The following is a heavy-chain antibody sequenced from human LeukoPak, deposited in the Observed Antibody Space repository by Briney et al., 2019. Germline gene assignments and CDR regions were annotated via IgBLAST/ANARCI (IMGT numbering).Heavy chain of an antibody. Sequence: GRSLRLSCAASGFTFSSYGMHWVRQAPGKGLEGVAVIWYDGSNKYYADSVKGRFTISRDNSKNTLYLQMNSLRAEDTAVYYCASETTVTQALDYWGQGTLVTVSS. J-gene: IGHJ4*02. CDR1: GFTFSSYG. V-gene: IGHV3-33*01. D-gene: IGHD4-17*01. CDR2: IWYDGSNK. CDR3: ASETTVTQALDY.